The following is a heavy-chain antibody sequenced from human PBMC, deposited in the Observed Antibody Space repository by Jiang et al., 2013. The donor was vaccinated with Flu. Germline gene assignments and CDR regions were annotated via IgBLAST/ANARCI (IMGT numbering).Heavy chain of an antibody. Sequence: SLTCTVSGGSISSGSYYWSWIRQPAGKGLEWIGRIYTSGSTNYNPSLKSRVTISVDTSKNQFSLKLSSVTAADTAVYYCARGTQLYDSSGYYEGLDYWGQGTLVTVSS. CDR2: IYTSGST. D-gene: IGHD3-22*01. CDR1: GGSISSGSYY. CDR3: ARGTQLYDSSGYYEGLDY. V-gene: IGHV4-61*02. J-gene: IGHJ4*02.